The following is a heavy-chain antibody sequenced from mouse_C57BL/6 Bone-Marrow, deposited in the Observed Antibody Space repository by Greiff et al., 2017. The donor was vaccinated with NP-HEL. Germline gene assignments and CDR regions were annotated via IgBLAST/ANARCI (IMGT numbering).Heavy chain of an antibody. Sequence: EVMLVESGGGLVQPGESLKLSCESNEYEFPSHAMSWVRKTPEKRLELVAAINRDGGSTYYPDTMEGRFIISRDNTKKTLYLQMSSLRSEDTALYYCARRDCYYAMDYWGQGTSVTVSS. CDR3: ARRDCYYAMDY. J-gene: IGHJ4*01. V-gene: IGHV5-2*01. CDR1: EYEFPSHA. CDR2: INRDGGST. D-gene: IGHD3-3*01.